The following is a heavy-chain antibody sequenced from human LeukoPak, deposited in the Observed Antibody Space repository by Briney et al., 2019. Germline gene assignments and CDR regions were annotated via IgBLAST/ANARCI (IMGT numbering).Heavy chain of an antibody. CDR3: ARENGSGSRGLDF. Sequence: SETLSLTCTVSGGSISNYFWSWIRQPAGKGLEWIGRIYTSGTTNYSPSLQSRVTISVDTSTNQFYLKLTSATGADTAVYYCARENGSGSRGLDFWGQGTLVTVSS. J-gene: IGHJ4*02. V-gene: IGHV4-4*07. CDR2: IYTSGTT. D-gene: IGHD3-10*01. CDR1: GGSISNYF.